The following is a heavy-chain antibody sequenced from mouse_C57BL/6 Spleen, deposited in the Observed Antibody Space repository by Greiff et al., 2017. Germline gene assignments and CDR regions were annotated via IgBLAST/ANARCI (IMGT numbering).Heavy chain of an antibody. V-gene: IGHV5-17*01. CDR1: GYTFSDYG. J-gene: IGHJ1*03. CDR3: ARKGSSYYWYFDG. Sequence: EVKLVESGGGLVKPGGSLKISCAASGYTFSDYGLHWVRQAPEKGLEWVAYISRGSGTIYYADTVKGRFTMSRDTSENTLFLQMSSLRSEDTAMYYCARKGSSYYWYFDGWGTGTTVTFSS. D-gene: IGHD1-1*01. CDR2: ISRGSGTI.